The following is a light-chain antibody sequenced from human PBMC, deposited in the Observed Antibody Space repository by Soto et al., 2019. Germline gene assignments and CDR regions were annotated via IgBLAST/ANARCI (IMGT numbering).Light chain of an antibody. CDR2: GAS. Sequence: VMTQSPDTLSASPGERVSLSCRASQSVSDSSLAWYQQKPGQAPRLLIYGASSRATGIPDRFSGSGSGTDFTLTISRLEPEDFAVYYCQQYGSRFTFGPGTKVDIK. CDR1: QSVSDSS. V-gene: IGKV3-20*01. J-gene: IGKJ3*01. CDR3: QQYGSRFT.